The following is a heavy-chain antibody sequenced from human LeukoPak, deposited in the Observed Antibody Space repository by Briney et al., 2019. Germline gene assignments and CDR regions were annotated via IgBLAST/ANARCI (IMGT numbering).Heavy chain of an antibody. CDR2: IIPLFGTA. CDR3: ATGGSGRLYAEYFQH. V-gene: IGHV1-69*06. J-gene: IGHJ1*01. CDR1: GGTFSSYA. Sequence: GASVTVSCKGSGGTFSSYAISWVRQAPGPGLEWMGGIIPLFGTANYAQQFHDRVTITADKSTSTAYMELSSLSSEDTAVYYCATGGSGRLYAEYFQHWGQGTLVTVSS. D-gene: IGHD3-10*01.